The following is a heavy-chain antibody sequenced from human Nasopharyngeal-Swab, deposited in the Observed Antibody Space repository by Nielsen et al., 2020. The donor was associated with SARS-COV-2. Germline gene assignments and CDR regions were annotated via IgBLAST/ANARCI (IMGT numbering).Heavy chain of an antibody. CDR1: GYTFTSYA. CDR2: INAGNGNT. Sequence: ASVKVSCKASGYTFTSYAMHWVRQAPGQRLEWMGWINAGNGNTKYSQKFQGRVTITRDTSASTAYMEPSSLRSEDTAVYYCARDRITIFGVVIISGGMDVWGKGTTVTVSS. D-gene: IGHD3-3*01. V-gene: IGHV1-3*01. CDR3: ARDRITIFGVVIISGGMDV. J-gene: IGHJ6*03.